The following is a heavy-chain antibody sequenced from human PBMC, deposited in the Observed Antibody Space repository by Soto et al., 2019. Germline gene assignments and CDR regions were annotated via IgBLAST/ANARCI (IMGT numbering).Heavy chain of an antibody. D-gene: IGHD2-15*01. CDR1: GFTFSSYA. CDR3: AKDLYYLPSGGSCYG. V-gene: IGHV3-23*01. J-gene: IGHJ4*02. Sequence: GGSLRLSCAASGFTFSSYAMSWVRQAPGKGLEWVSAISGSGGSTYYADAVKGRFTISRDNSKNTLDLQMNSRRAEDTAVYYCAKDLYYLPSGGSCYGWGQGTLVTVSS. CDR2: ISGSGGST.